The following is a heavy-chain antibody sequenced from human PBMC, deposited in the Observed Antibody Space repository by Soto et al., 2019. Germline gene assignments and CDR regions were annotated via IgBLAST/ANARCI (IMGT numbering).Heavy chain of an antibody. Sequence: GGSLRLSCAASGFTFGSYDMHWVLQATGKGLEWVSAIGTAGDTYYAGSVKGRFTISRDNAKNTLYLQMNSLRAEDTAVYYCARDQFVQDDGDYGYYFYYRGQRTLVTVS. CDR2: IGTAGDT. CDR1: GFTFGSYD. J-gene: IGHJ4*02. V-gene: IGHV3-13*01. D-gene: IGHD4-17*01. CDR3: ARDQFVQDDGDYGYYFYY.